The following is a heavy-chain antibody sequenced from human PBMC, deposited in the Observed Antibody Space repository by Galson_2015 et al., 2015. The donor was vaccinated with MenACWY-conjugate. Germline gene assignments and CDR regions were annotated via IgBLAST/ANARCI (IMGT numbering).Heavy chain of an antibody. CDR1: GFTFNTHW. V-gene: IGHV3-7*01. D-gene: IGHD6-19*01. CDR2: IKHDGSGK. Sequence: SLRLSCAASGFTFNTHWMGWVRQAPGKGLEWVANIKHDGSGKFYVDSVEGRFIISRDNAKNSLYLQMDSLRAEDTAVYFCARAKEQWLSKTFDVWGQGTLVTVSS. CDR3: ARAKEQWLSKTFDV. J-gene: IGHJ3*01.